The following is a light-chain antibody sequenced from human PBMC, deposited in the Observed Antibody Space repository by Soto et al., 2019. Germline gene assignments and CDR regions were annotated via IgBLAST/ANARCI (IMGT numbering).Light chain of an antibody. J-gene: IGKJ4*01. Sequence: DIQMTKSPSALSASVGDRVTITCRASQSISSYVNWYQHKPGKAPKLLIYAASSLRSGVPARFSGSGSGTDFTLTISSLQPEDCATYYCQQGYSTPQLTFGGGTKLEI. CDR2: AAS. CDR1: QSISSY. V-gene: IGKV1-39*01. CDR3: QQGYSTPQLT.